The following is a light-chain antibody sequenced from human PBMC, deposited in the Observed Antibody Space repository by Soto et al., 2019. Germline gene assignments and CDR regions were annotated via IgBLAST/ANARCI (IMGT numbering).Light chain of an antibody. Sequence: QSVLTQPASVSGSPGQSITISCTGTSSNIGTYNLVSWYQQHPGKAPKLMIYEGSKRPSGVSNRFSGSRSGNTASLTISGLQAEDEADYYCCSFELGSTSVFGGGTKLTVL. J-gene: IGLJ3*02. V-gene: IGLV2-23*01. CDR3: CSFELGSTSV. CDR1: SSNIGTYNL. CDR2: EGS.